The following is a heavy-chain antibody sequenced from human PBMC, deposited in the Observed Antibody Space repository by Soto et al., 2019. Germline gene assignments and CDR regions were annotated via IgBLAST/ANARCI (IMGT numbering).Heavy chain of an antibody. J-gene: IGHJ4*02. V-gene: IGHV4-30-2*02. CDR3: AGGGYYYDSSGYYPD. CDR2: IYHNGSP. CDR1: GGSMSSGGYS. Sequence: PSETLSLTCAVSGGSMSSGGYSWSWIRQPPGKGLEWIGYIYHNGSPYYNPSLKSRVTISVDRSKNQFSLKLSSVTAADTAVYYSAGGGYYYDSSGYYPDWGQGTLVNVSS. D-gene: IGHD3-22*01.